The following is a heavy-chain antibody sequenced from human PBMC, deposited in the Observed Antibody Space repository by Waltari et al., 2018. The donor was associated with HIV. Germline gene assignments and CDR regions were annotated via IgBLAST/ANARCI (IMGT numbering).Heavy chain of an antibody. CDR3: AREKQQLGFDY. Sequence: QVQLQESGPGLVKPSETLSLTCTVSSDPLSRYFWSLIRQPAGKGLEWIGRIHSSGTSNYNSSLKSRVTMSVDTSKNQFSLNLSSVTAADTAVYYCAREKQQLGFDYWGQETLVTVSS. CDR2: IHSSGTS. J-gene: IGHJ4*02. CDR1: SDPLSRYF. D-gene: IGHD6-13*01. V-gene: IGHV4-4*07.